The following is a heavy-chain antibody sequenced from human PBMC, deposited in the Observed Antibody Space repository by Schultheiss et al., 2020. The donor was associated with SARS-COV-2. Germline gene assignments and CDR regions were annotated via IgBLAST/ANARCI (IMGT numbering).Heavy chain of an antibody. Sequence: GSLRLSCAASGFTFSSYWMHWVRQAPGKGLEWIGYIYYSGSTYYNPSLKSRVTISVDTSKNQFSLKLSSVTAADTAVYYCARDLVYYDFGSGSNYYYYGMDVWGQGTTVTVSS. CDR2: IYYSGST. D-gene: IGHD3-3*01. CDR1: GFTFSSYW. V-gene: IGHV4-59*12. J-gene: IGHJ6*02. CDR3: ARDLVYYDFGSGSNYYYYGMDV.